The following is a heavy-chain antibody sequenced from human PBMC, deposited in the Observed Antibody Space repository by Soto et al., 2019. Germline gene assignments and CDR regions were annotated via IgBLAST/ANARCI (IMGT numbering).Heavy chain of an antibody. CDR2: ISPNNDAT. D-gene: IGHD1-20*01. J-gene: IGHJ4*02. CDR1: GYTFTGYY. CDR3: ARHNNSLDY. Sequence: ASVKVSCKASGYTFTGYYIHWVRQAPGQGLEWMGWISPNNDATNHTQKFQGRVTMTRDTSINTAYMELSRLRSDDTAIYYCARHNNSLDYWGQGTLVTVSS. V-gene: IGHV1-2*02.